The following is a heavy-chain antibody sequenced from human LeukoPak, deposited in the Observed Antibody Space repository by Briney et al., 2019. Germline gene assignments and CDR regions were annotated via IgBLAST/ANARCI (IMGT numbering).Heavy chain of an antibody. V-gene: IGHV3-23*01. CDR3: AKDLVTGSLDY. CDR1: GFTFSSYA. Sequence: GGSLRLSCAASGFTFSSYAMTWVRQAPGKGLECVSSISGSGGSTYYADSVKGRFTISRDNSKNTLYLQMNSLRAEDTAVYYCAKDLVTGSLDYWGQGTLVTVSS. CDR2: ISGSGGST. D-gene: IGHD3-10*01. J-gene: IGHJ4*02.